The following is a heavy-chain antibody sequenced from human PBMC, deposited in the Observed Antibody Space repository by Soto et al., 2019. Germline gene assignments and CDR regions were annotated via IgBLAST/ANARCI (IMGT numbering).Heavy chain of an antibody. J-gene: IGHJ5*02. D-gene: IGHD6-13*01. CDR2: IYSGGST. Sequence: GGSLRLSCAASGFTVSSNYMSWVRQAPGKGLEWVSVIYSGGSTYYADSVKGRFTISRHNSKNTLYLQMNSLRAEDTAVYYCARGYFSRWYLNWFDPWGQGTLVTVSS. CDR3: ARGYFSRWYLNWFDP. CDR1: GFTVSSNY. V-gene: IGHV3-53*04.